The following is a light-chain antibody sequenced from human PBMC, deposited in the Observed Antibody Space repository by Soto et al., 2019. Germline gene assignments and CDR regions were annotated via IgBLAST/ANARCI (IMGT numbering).Light chain of an antibody. V-gene: IGKV1-5*01. CDR3: QQYNYPAT. J-gene: IGKJ1*01. CDR2: EVS. CDR1: QTISTW. Sequence: DTQMTQSPSTVSASVGDRVTITCRASQTISTWLAWYQQRPGKAPKLLIYEVSTLESGVPSRFSGSGSGTQFPLSISRLQSDDVGTYYCQQYNYPATFGQGTKVEIK.